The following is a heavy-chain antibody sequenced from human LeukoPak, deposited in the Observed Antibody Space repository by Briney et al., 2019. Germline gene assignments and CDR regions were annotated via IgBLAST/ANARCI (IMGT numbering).Heavy chain of an antibody. Sequence: PSETLSLTCAVYGGSFSGYYWSWIRQPPGKGLEWIGEINHSGSTNYNPSLKSRVTISVDTSKNQFSLKLSSVTAADTAVYYCAREPGPYYFDYWGQGTLVTVSS. J-gene: IGHJ4*02. CDR3: AREPGPYYFDY. CDR2: INHSGST. V-gene: IGHV4-34*01. D-gene: IGHD2-8*02. CDR1: GGSFSGYY.